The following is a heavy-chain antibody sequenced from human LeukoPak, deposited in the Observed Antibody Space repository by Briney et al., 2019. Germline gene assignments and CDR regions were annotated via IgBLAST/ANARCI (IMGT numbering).Heavy chain of an antibody. Sequence: GGSLRLSCAASGFTFSSYAMSWVRQPPGKGLEWVSAISGSGGSTYYADSVKGRFTISRDNSKNTLYLQMNSLRAEDTAVYYCAASPVYAMVWFDPWGQGTLVTVSS. CDR1: GFTFSSYA. CDR2: ISGSGGST. D-gene: IGHD2-8*01. CDR3: AASPVYAMVWFDP. J-gene: IGHJ5*02. V-gene: IGHV3-23*01.